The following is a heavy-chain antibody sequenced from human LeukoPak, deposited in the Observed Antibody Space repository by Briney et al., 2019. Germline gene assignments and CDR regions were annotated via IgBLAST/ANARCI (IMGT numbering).Heavy chain of an antibody. CDR3: ARVDDDVWGSYRLPDY. CDR1: GFTFSRYW. J-gene: IGHJ4*02. Sequence: PGGSLRLSCAASGFTFSRYWMSWVRQAPGKGLEWVANIKQDGSEKYYVDSVKGRFTISRDNAKNSLYLQMKSLRAEDTAVYYCARVDDDVWGSYRLPDYWGQGTLVAVPS. CDR2: IKQDGSEK. V-gene: IGHV3-7*01. D-gene: IGHD3-16*02.